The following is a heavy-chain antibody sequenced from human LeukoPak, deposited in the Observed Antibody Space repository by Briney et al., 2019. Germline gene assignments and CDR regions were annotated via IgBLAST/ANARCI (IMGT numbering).Heavy chain of an antibody. Sequence: ASVKVSCKASGYTFTSYGISWVRQAPGQGLEWMGWISAYNGNTNYAQKLQGRVTMTTDTSTSTAYMGLRSLRSDDTAVYYCARSLGGYCSGGSCYLDYWGQGTLVTVSS. J-gene: IGHJ4*02. D-gene: IGHD2-15*01. CDR2: ISAYNGNT. V-gene: IGHV1-18*01. CDR1: GYTFTSYG. CDR3: ARSLGGYCSGGSCYLDY.